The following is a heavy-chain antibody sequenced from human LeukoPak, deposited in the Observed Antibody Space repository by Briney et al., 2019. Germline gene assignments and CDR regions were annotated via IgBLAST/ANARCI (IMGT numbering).Heavy chain of an antibody. V-gene: IGHV4-34*01. J-gene: IGHJ4*02. CDR1: GGSFSGYY. CDR2: INHSGST. CDR3: ARGYCSSTSCSFDY. D-gene: IGHD2-2*01. Sequence: PSETLSLICAVYGGSFSGYYWSWIRQPPGKGLEWIGEINHSGSTNYNPSLKSRVTTSVDTSKNQFSLKLSSVTAADTAVYYCARGYCSSTSCSFDYWGQGTLVTVSS.